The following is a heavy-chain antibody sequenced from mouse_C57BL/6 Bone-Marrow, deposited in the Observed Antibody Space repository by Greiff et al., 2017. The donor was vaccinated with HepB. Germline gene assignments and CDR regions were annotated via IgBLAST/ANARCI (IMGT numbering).Heavy chain of an antibody. Sequence: VQLQQSGAELARPGASVKMSCKASGYTFTSYTMHWVKQRPGQGLEWIGYINPSSGYTKNNQKFKDKATLTADKSSSSAYMQLSSLTSEDSAVYYCAREGYYGSSFYAMDYWGQGTSVTVSS. CDR3: AREGYYGSSFYAMDY. V-gene: IGHV1-4*01. CDR2: INPSSGYT. CDR1: GYTFTSYT. J-gene: IGHJ4*01. D-gene: IGHD1-1*01.